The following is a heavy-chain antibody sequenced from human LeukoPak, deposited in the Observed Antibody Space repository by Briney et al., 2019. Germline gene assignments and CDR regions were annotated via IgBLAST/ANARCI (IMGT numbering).Heavy chain of an antibody. CDR2: IYSGGST. CDR1: GFTVSTNY. CDR3: ARDQRPRWQLVRGYFDY. Sequence: PGGSLRLSCAASGFTVSTNYMNWVRQAPGKGLEWVSVIYSGGSTYYADSVKGRFTISRDNSKNTLFLQMYSLRAEDTAVYYCARDQRPRWQLVRGYFDYWGQGTLVTVSS. V-gene: IGHV3-53*01. J-gene: IGHJ4*02. D-gene: IGHD6-13*01.